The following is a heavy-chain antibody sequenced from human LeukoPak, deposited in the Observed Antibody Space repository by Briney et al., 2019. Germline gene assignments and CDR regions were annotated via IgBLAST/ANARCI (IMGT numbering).Heavy chain of an antibody. CDR1: GYTFTGYY. J-gene: IGHJ5*02. Sequence: EASVKVSCKASGYTFTGYYMHWVRQAPGQGLEWMGWINPNSGGTNYAQKFQGRVTMTRDTSISTAYMELSRLRSDDTAVYYCARGVVGATTGENWFDPWGQGTLVTVSS. D-gene: IGHD1-26*01. CDR3: ARGVVGATTGENWFDP. V-gene: IGHV1-2*02. CDR2: INPNSGGT.